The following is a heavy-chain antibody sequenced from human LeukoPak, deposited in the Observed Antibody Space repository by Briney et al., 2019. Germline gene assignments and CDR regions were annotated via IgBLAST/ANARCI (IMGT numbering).Heavy chain of an antibody. V-gene: IGHV4-59*01. CDR3: ARDGYIDGWGAFDI. CDR1: GGSISSYY. CDR2: IYYSGST. D-gene: IGHD5-18*01. J-gene: IGHJ3*02. Sequence: SETLSLTCTVSGGSISSYYWSWIRQPPGKGLEWIGCIYYSGSTNYNPSLKSRVTISVDTSKNQFSLKLSSVTAADTAVYYCARDGYIDGWGAFDIWGQGTMVTVSS.